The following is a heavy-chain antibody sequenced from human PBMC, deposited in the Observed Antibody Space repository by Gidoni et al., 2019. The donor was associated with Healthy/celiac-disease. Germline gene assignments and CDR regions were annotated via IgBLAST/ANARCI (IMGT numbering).Heavy chain of an antibody. J-gene: IGHJ4*02. CDR2: ISSSSSTI. Sequence: EVQLLESGGGVVQPGGSRSPSSAARGLPFSSYGMNWVRQAPGKGLEWVSYISSSSSTIYYADSMKGRFTIARDNAKNSLYLQMNSLRDEDTAVYYCARAIVVVPAADTFDYWGQGTLVTVSS. D-gene: IGHD2-2*01. CDR1: GLPFSSYG. CDR3: ARAIVVVPAADTFDY. V-gene: IGHV3-48*02.